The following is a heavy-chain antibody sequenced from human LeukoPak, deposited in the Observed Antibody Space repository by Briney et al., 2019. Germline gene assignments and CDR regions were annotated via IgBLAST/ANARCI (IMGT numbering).Heavy chain of an antibody. V-gene: IGHV4-59*01. CDR3: ARYQTPPSSWALGSSGWTNYFDY. CDR1: GGSISSYY. Sequence: SETLSLTCTVSGGSISSYYWSWIRQPPGKGLEWIGYIYYSGSTNYNPSLKSRVTISVDTSKNQFSLKLSSVTAADTAVYYCARYQTPPSSWALGSSGWTNYFDYWGQGTLVTVSS. D-gene: IGHD6-19*01. J-gene: IGHJ4*02. CDR2: IYYSGST.